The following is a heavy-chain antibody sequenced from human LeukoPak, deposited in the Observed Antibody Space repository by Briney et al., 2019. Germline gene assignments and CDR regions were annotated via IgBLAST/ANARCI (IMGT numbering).Heavy chain of an antibody. Sequence: GGSLRLSCAASGFTFRSYAMSWVRQAPGKGLEWVSGISGSGGSPYHADSVKGRFTISRDNSKNTLLLQMNSLRAEDTAVYYCARERCCSGTSCFELGYWGQGTLVTVSS. CDR2: ISGSGGSP. D-gene: IGHD2-2*01. V-gene: IGHV3-23*01. CDR3: ARERCCSGTSCFELGY. CDR1: GFTFRSYA. J-gene: IGHJ4*02.